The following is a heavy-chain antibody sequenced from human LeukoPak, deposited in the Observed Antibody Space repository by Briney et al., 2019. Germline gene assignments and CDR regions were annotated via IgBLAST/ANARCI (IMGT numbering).Heavy chain of an antibody. CDR2: INHSGST. CDR3: ATTRCSSTSCYTGYYGMDV. CDR1: GFTFSSYS. V-gene: IGHV4-34*08. D-gene: IGHD2-2*02. J-gene: IGHJ6*02. Sequence: GSLRLSCAASGFTFSSYSMNWVRQAPGKGLEWIGEINHSGSTNYNPSLKSRVTISVDTSKNQFSLKLSSVTAADTAVYYCATTRCSSTSCYTGYYGMDVWGQGTTVTVSS.